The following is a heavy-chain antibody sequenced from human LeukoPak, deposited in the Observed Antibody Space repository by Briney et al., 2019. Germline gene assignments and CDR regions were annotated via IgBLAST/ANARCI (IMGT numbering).Heavy chain of an antibody. D-gene: IGHD6-13*01. CDR1: GFTFSGYP. CDR3: ARGQQLVLGYFQH. V-gene: IGHV3-30-3*01. J-gene: IGHJ1*01. Sequence: PGGSLRLSCAASGFTFSGYPIHWVRQAPGKGLEWVAVISYDGSNKYYADSVKGRFTISRDNSKNTLYLQMNSLRAEDTAVYYCARGQQLVLGYFQHWGQGTLVTVSS. CDR2: ISYDGSNK.